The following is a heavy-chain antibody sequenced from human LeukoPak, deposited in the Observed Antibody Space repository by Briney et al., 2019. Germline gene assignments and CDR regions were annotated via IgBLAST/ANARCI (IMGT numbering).Heavy chain of an antibody. CDR1: GYTFTSYG. CDR2: IIPIFGTA. V-gene: IGHV1-69*13. J-gene: IGHJ6*03. CDR3: ASFVLRGANAYYYYYMDV. Sequence: ASVKVSCKASGYTFTSYGISWVRQAPGQGLEWMGGIIPIFGTANYAQKFQGRVTITADESTSTAYMELSSLRSEDTAVYYCASFVLRGANAYYYYYMDVWGKGTTVTVSS. D-gene: IGHD1-26*01.